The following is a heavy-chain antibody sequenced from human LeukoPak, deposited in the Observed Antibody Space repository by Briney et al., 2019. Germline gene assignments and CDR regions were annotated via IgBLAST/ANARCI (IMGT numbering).Heavy chain of an antibody. CDR2: INPNSGGT. CDR3: ARELDGRNWFDP. Sequence: ASVKVSCKASRNTFTGYYMHWVRQAPGQGLEWVGRINPNSGGTNYAQKFQGRVSMTRDTSISTAYMELSRLRSDDTAVYYCARELDGRNWFDPWGQGSLVTVSS. J-gene: IGHJ5*02. D-gene: IGHD5-24*01. V-gene: IGHV1-2*06. CDR1: RNTFTGYY.